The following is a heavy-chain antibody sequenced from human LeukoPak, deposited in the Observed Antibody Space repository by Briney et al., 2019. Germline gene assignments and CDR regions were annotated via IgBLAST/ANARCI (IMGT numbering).Heavy chain of an antibody. CDR1: GFTFSSYA. CDR3: AKPGRYFDWLANYYYYGMDV. CDR2: ISGSGGST. V-gene: IGHV3-23*01. Sequence: GGSLRLSCAASGFTFSSYAMSWVRRAPGKGLEWVSAISGSGGSTYYADSVKGRFTISRDNSKNTLYLQMNSLRAEDTAVYYCAKPGRYFDWLANYYYYGMDVWGQGTTVTVSS. J-gene: IGHJ6*02. D-gene: IGHD3-9*01.